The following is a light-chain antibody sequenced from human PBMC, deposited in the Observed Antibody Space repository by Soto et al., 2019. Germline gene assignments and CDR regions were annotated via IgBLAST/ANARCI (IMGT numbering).Light chain of an antibody. CDR2: DAS. CDR3: QQYDNLPIT. V-gene: IGKV1-33*01. J-gene: IGKJ5*01. Sequence: DIQMTQSPSSLSACVGDRVTITCQASQDISNYLNWYQQKPGKAPKLLIYDASNLETGVPSRFSGRGSGTDFTFTISSLQPEDIATYYCQQYDNLPITFGQGTRLEIK. CDR1: QDISNY.